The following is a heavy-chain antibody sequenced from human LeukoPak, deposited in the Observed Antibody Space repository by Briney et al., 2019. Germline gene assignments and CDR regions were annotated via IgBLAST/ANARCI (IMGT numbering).Heavy chain of an antibody. J-gene: IGHJ4*02. CDR2: INEDGSEK. Sequence: GGSLRLSCAASGFTFSSYWMIWVRQAPGKGLEWVANINEDGSEKYYVDSVKGRFTISRDNAKNSLYLQMDSLRAEDTAVYYCARDGPHYDFWSGPAYWGQGTLVTVSS. CDR1: GFTFSSYW. D-gene: IGHD3-3*01. V-gene: IGHV3-7*05. CDR3: ARDGPHYDFWSGPAY.